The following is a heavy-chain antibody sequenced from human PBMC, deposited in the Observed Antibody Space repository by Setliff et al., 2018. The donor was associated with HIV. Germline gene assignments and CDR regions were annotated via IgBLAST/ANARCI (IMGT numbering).Heavy chain of an antibody. J-gene: IGHJ4*02. CDR1: GYTFTTYY. Sequence: GASVKVSCKASGYTFTTYYIHWVRQAPGQGLEWMGILNPSEGTTSYAQKFQGRVTMTWDTSTSTVYMELSSLRSEDTAFYYCARSAHDSETGYWGQGTLVTVSS. D-gene: IGHD5-12*01. V-gene: IGHV1-46*01. CDR3: ARSAHDSETGY. CDR2: LNPSEGTT.